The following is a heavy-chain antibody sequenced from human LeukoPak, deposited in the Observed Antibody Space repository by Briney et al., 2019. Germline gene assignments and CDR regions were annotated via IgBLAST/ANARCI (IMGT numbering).Heavy chain of an antibody. V-gene: IGHV5-51*01. J-gene: IGHJ3*02. Sequence: GESLKISCKGSGYSFTSYWISWVRQVPGKGLEWMGIIYPGDSDTRYSPSFQGQVTISADKSTSTAYLQWSSLKASDTAMYYCARQDDYGGNGAFDIWGQGTMVTVSS. CDR1: GYSFTSYW. D-gene: IGHD4-23*01. CDR3: ARQDDYGGNGAFDI. CDR2: IYPGDSDT.